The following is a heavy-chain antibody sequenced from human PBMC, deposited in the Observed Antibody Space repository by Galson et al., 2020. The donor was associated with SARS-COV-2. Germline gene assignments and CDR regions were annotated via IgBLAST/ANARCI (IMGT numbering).Heavy chain of an antibody. CDR3: ARGNYEFDV. D-gene: IGHD3-16*01. Sequence: SQTLSLTCAISGDSVSPLRFAWYWIRQSPSRGLEWLGRTYYRSQWYNEYALSVRSRITVNPDISRNQFSLQLKSVTPEDTAVYYCARGNYEFDVWGQGTVVTVSS. V-gene: IGHV6-1*01. CDR1: GDSVSPLRFA. J-gene: IGHJ3*01. CDR2: TYYRSQWYN.